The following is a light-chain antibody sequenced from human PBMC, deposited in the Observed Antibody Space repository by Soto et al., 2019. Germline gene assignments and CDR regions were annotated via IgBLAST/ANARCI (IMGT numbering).Light chain of an antibody. J-gene: IGKJ3*01. Sequence: DIQMTQSPSSVSASVGDRVTITCRASQGVSTWVAWYQQKPGRAPKLLIYAATTLHSGVLSRFRGSGSGTDFTLTITSLQSEDSATYFCQQTNSFPFTFGPGTKVEIK. CDR3: QQTNSFPFT. CDR2: AAT. CDR1: QGVSTW. V-gene: IGKV1D-12*01.